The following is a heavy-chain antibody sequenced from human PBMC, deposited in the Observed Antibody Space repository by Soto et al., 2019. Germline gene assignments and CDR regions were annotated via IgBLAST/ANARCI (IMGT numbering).Heavy chain of an antibody. J-gene: IGHJ5*02. D-gene: IGHD2-2*01. Sequence: SETLSLTCTVSGGPISSGDYYWCWIRQPPGKGLEWIGYIYYSGSTYYNPSLKSRVTISVDTSKNQFSLKLSSVTAADTAVYYCARAPPDDIVVVPAAIGFWFDPWGQGTLVPVSS. CDR1: GGPISSGDYY. V-gene: IGHV4-30-4*01. CDR3: ARAPPDDIVVVPAAIGFWFDP. CDR2: IYYSGST.